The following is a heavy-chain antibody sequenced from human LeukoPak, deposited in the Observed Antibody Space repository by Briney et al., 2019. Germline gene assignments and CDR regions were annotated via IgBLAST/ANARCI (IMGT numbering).Heavy chain of an antibody. V-gene: IGHV3-33*01. Sequence: GRSLRLSCAASGFTFSGYSMNWVRQAPGKGLEWVAVISVDGSDKYYADSVKGRFTISRDNSNNTLYLQMNSLRVEDTAMYYCARGSFFSTARWFDPWGQGALVTVSS. CDR2: ISVDGSDK. CDR1: GFTFSGYS. CDR3: ARGSFFSTARWFDP. J-gene: IGHJ5*02. D-gene: IGHD3/OR15-3a*01.